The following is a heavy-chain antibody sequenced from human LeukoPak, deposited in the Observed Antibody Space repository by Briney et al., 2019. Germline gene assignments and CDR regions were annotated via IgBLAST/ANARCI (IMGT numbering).Heavy chain of an antibody. CDR3: ARAQRAVSSPSGY. D-gene: IGHD3-16*02. CDR1: GGTFGSYA. Sequence: ASVKVSCKASGGTFGSYAISWVRQAPGQGLEWMGRINPNSGGTNYAQKFQGRVTMTRDTSISTAYMELSRLRSDDTAVYYCARAQRAVSSPSGYWGQGTLVTVSS. CDR2: INPNSGGT. V-gene: IGHV1-2*06. J-gene: IGHJ4*02.